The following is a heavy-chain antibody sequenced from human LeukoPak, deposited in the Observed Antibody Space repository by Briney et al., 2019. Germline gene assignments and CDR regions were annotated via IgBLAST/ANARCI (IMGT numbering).Heavy chain of an antibody. Sequence: ASVKVSCKASGGTFSSYAISWVRQAPGQGLEWMGGIIPIFGTANYAQKFQGRVTITTDESTSTAYMELNSLRAEDTAMYYCARDCCLLAAAGHWGQGTLVTVSS. CDR1: GGTFSSYA. D-gene: IGHD6-13*01. J-gene: IGHJ4*02. V-gene: IGHV1-69*05. CDR2: IIPIFGTA. CDR3: ARDCCLLAAAGH.